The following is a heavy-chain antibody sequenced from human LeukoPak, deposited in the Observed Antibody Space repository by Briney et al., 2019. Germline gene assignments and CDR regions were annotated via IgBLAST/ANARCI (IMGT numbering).Heavy chain of an antibody. CDR3: AKGQDYSNYYYFDY. V-gene: IGHV3-23*01. Sequence: PGGSLRLSCAASGFTFSSYAMSWARQGPGKGLEWVSVISGSGGSTYYADSVKGRFTISRDNSKNTLYLQMNSLRAEDTAVYYCAKGQDYSNYYYFDYWGQGTLVTVSS. D-gene: IGHD4-11*01. J-gene: IGHJ4*02. CDR1: GFTFSSYA. CDR2: ISGSGGST.